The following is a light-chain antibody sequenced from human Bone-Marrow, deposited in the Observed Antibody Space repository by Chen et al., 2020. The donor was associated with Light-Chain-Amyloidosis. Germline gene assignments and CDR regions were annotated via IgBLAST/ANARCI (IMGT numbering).Light chain of an antibody. J-gene: IGLJ3*02. CDR3: CSYAGSDTFV. CDR2: EAT. Sequence: QSALTQPASVSASPGQSITISCTGTSSDIGSYNHVSWYQHHPGKAPKVLIYEATKLPSGVSSRFSGSKSANTASLTISGLQAEDEASFYCCSYAGSDTFVFGGGTK. V-gene: IGLV2-23*02. CDR1: SSDIGSYNH.